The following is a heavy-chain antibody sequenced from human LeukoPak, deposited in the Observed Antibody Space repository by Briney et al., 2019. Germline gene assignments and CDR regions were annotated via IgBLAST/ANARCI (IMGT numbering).Heavy chain of an antibody. CDR1: GFTFSSYA. CDR2: MSYDGSNK. D-gene: IGHD3-3*01. J-gene: IGHJ4*02. CDR3: ARWPYYDFWSGYYSARFGTNRQLDY. V-gene: IGHV3-30-3*01. Sequence: PGGSLRLSCAASGFTFSSYAMHWVRQAPGKGLEWVAVMSYDGSNKYYAESVKGRFTISRDNSKNTLYLQMNSLRAEDTAVYYCARWPYYDFWSGYYSARFGTNRQLDYWGQGTLVTVSS.